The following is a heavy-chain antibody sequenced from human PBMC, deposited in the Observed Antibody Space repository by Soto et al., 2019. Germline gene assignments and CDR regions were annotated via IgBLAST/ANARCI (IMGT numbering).Heavy chain of an antibody. D-gene: IGHD2-8*01. Sequence: QVQLQQLGAGLLKPSETLSLTCAVYGGSFSGYYWSWIRQPPGKGLEWIGEINHSGSTNYNPSLKSRVTISVDTYKNQFSLKLSSVTAADTAVYYCARGRRRMGLDYWGQGTLVTVAS. CDR3: ARGRRRMGLDY. V-gene: IGHV4-34*01. CDR1: GGSFSGYY. J-gene: IGHJ4*02. CDR2: INHSGST.